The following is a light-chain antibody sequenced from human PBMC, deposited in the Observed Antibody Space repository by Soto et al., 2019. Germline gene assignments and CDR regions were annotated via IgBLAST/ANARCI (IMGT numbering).Light chain of an antibody. Sequence: DIQMTQSPSSLSASVGDRVTITCRASQSISRYLNWFQQKPGEAPKVLIHTTSSLQSGVPSRFSGSGSGTEFTLTISSLQPEDYATYYCQQSSNTPYTFGQWTRLEIK. J-gene: IGKJ2*01. CDR1: QSISRY. CDR3: QQSSNTPYT. CDR2: TTS. V-gene: IGKV1-39*01.